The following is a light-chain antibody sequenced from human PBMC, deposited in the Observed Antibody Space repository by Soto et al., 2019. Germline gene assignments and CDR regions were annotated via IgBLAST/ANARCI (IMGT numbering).Light chain of an antibody. V-gene: IGLV2-23*01. CDR1: NSDVGTYNL. CDR2: EDT. Sequence: QSALTQPASVSGSPGQSITISCTGSNSDVGTYNLVSWYQQYPGRAPKLILYEDTKRPSGISNRFSGSKSGNTASLAISGLQAEDEADYYCCSYVGSSTYVFGTGTKLTVL. J-gene: IGLJ1*01. CDR3: CSYVGSSTYV.